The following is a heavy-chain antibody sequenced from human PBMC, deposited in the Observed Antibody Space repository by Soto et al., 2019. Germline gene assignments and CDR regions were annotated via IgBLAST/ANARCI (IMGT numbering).Heavy chain of an antibody. Sequence: SVKVSCKASGGTFSSYAISWVRQAPGQGPEWMGGIIPIFGTANYAQKFQGRVTITADESTSTAYMELSSLRSEDTAVYYCARVPRITMVRGARALGMDVWGQGTTVTVSS. D-gene: IGHD3-10*01. V-gene: IGHV1-69*13. CDR3: ARVPRITMVRGARALGMDV. CDR2: IIPIFGTA. J-gene: IGHJ6*02. CDR1: GGTFSSYA.